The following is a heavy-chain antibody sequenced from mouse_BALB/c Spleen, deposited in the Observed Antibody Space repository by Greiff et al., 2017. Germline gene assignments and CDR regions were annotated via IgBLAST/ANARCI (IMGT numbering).Heavy chain of an antibody. J-gene: IGHJ3*01. V-gene: IGHV5-4*02. Sequence: EVKLMESGGGLVKPGGSLKLSCAASGFTFSDYYMYWVRQTPEKRLEWVATISDGGSYTYYPDSVKGRFTISRDNAKNNLYLQMSSLKSEDTAMYYCARGDRYDAWFAYWGQGTLVTVSA. D-gene: IGHD2-14*01. CDR3: ARGDRYDAWFAY. CDR2: ISDGGSYT. CDR1: GFTFSDYY.